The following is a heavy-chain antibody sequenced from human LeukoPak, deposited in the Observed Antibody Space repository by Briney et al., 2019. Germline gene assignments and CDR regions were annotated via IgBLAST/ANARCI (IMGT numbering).Heavy chain of an antibody. V-gene: IGHV3-23*01. Sequence: GGSLRLSCAVSGFTFSSNAMSWVRQAPGKGLEWVSAISGSGGSTYYADSVKGRFTISRDNSKNTLYLQMNSLRAEDTAVYYCAKALVGATEYYFDYWGQGILVTVSS. J-gene: IGHJ4*02. CDR2: ISGSGGST. CDR3: AKALVGATEYYFDY. CDR1: GFTFSSNA. D-gene: IGHD1-26*01.